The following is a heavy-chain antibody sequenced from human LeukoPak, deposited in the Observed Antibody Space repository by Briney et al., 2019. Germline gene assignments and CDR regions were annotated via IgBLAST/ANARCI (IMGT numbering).Heavy chain of an antibody. V-gene: IGHV3-20*04. Sequence: GGSLRLSCAASGFTFDDYGMSWVRQAPGKGLEWVSGINWNGGSTGYADSVKGRFTISRDNAKNSLYLQMNSLRAEDTALYYCARGVGTTYDFWSGYCDLFGAFDIWGQGTMVTVSS. D-gene: IGHD3-3*01. CDR2: INWNGGST. CDR1: GFTFDDYG. J-gene: IGHJ3*02. CDR3: ARGVGTTYDFWSGYCDLFGAFDI.